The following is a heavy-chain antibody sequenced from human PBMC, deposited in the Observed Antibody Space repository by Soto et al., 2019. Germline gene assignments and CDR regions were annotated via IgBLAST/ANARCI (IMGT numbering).Heavy chain of an antibody. V-gene: IGHV4-31*03. D-gene: IGHD3-10*01. CDR2: IYNSGTT. CDR3: AREPISTPRGVTQVDP. Sequence: QVRLQESGPGLVRPSQTLSLTCNVSGAPISSGGFYWSWIRQHPGKGPEWIGYIYNSGTTFCNPSLGSRVTMSLDAAKNHFSLELRSVTVADTAVYYCAREPISTPRGVTQVDPWGQGTQVTVSS. J-gene: IGHJ5*02. CDR1: GAPISSGGFY.